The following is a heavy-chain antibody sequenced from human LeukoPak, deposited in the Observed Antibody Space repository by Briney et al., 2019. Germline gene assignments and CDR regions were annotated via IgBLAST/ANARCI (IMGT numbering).Heavy chain of an antibody. CDR2: IKSKTDGGTT. Sequence: GGSLRLSCAASGFTVNNAWMSWVRQAPGKGLEWVGHIKSKTDGGTTDYAALVKGRFTISRDNAKNSLYLQMNSLRAEDTAVYYCARDLSLSYSSGWSSPIPFDYWGQGTLVTVSS. D-gene: IGHD6-19*01. CDR1: GFTVNNAW. J-gene: IGHJ4*02. CDR3: ARDLSLSYSSGWSSPIPFDY. V-gene: IGHV3-15*01.